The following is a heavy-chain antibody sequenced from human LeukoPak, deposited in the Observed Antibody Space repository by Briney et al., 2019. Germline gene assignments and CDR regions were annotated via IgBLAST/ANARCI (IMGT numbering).Heavy chain of an antibody. V-gene: IGHV4-34*01. CDR3: ARAHQWLVDY. CDR1: GGSFSGYY. D-gene: IGHD6-19*01. J-gene: IGHJ4*02. Sequence: SETLSLTCAVYGGSFSGYYWSWIRQPPGKGLEWIGEINHSGSTNYNPSLKSRVTISVDTSKNQFSLKLSSVTAADTAVYYCARAHQWLVDYWGQGTLVTVSS. CDR2: INHSGST.